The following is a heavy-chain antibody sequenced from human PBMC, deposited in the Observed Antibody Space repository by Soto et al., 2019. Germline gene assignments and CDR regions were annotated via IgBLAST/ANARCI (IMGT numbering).Heavy chain of an antibody. D-gene: IGHD5-12*01. V-gene: IGHV3-23*01. CDR3: AKETDVALGFDP. J-gene: IGHJ5*02. Sequence: PGGSMRLSSAASGFTFSSCAMGWVRQAPGKGLEWVSAISGSGGSTYYADSVKGRFTISRDNSKNTLYLQMNSLRAEDTAVYYCAKETDVALGFDPWGQGTLVTVSS. CDR1: GFTFSSCA. CDR2: ISGSGGST.